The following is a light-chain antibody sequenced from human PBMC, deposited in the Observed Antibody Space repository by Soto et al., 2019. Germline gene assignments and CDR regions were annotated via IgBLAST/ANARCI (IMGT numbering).Light chain of an antibody. CDR3: QHYNNWPIT. Sequence: EIVMTQSPATLSVSPGERANLSCRASQSVSSNLAWYQQKPGQAPRLLIYGASTRATGIPARFSGSGSGTEFTLTISSLQSEDFAVYYCQHYNNWPITFGQGTRLEIK. V-gene: IGKV3-15*01. CDR2: GAS. J-gene: IGKJ5*01. CDR1: QSVSSN.